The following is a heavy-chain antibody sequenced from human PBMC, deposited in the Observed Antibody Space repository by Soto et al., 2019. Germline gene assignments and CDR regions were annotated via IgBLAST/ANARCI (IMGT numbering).Heavy chain of an antibody. CDR3: ARRIVILAADYGMDV. CDR2: IYYSGST. J-gene: IGHJ6*02. V-gene: IGHV4-59*01. Sequence: LSLTCTVSGGSISSYYWSWIRQPPGKGLEWIGYIYYSGSTNYNPSLKSRVTISVDTSKNQFSLKLSSVTAADTAVYYCARRIVILAADYGMDVWGQGTTVTVSS. CDR1: GGSISSYY. D-gene: IGHD3-3*02.